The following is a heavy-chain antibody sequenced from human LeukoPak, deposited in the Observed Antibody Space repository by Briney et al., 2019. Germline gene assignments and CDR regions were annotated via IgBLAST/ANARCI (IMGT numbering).Heavy chain of an antibody. CDR2: INWNGGST. CDR3: ARLDSGSYYFDY. D-gene: IGHD1-26*01. CDR1: GFTFDNYG. Sequence: PGGSLRLSCAASGFTFDNYGMSWVRQAPGKGLEWGSGINWNGGSTGYADSVKGRFTISRDNAKNSLYLQMSSLRAEDTALYYCARLDSGSYYFDYWGQGTLVTVSS. V-gene: IGHV3-20*04. J-gene: IGHJ4*02.